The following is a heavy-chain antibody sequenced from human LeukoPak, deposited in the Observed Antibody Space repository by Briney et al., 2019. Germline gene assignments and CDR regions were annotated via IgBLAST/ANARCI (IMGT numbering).Heavy chain of an antibody. Sequence: GGSLRLSCAASGFTFSSYWMSWVRQPPGKGLEWVANIKHDGSEKYYVDSVKARFTISRDNAKNSLYLQMNSLRAEDTAVYYCARDHYYGSGSFDYWGQGTLVTVSS. CDR3: ARDHYYGSGSFDY. CDR2: IKHDGSEK. CDR1: GFTFSSYW. D-gene: IGHD3-10*01. V-gene: IGHV3-7*01. J-gene: IGHJ4*02.